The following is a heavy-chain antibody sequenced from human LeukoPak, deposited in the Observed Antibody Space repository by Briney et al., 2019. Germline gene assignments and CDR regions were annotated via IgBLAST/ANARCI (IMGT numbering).Heavy chain of an antibody. CDR3: ARVPFESYYYYGMDV. CDR1: GGSFSGYY. CDR2: INHSGST. J-gene: IGHJ6*02. V-gene: IGHV4-34*01. Sequence: PSETLSLTCVVYGGSFSGYYWSWIRQPPGKGLEWIGEINHSGSTKYNPSLESRVTISVDTSKNQFSLKLSSVTAADTAVYYCARVPFESYYYYGMDVWGQGTTVTVSS. D-gene: IGHD3-16*01.